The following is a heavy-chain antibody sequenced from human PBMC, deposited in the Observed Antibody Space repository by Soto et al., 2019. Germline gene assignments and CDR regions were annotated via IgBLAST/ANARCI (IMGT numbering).Heavy chain of an antibody. J-gene: IGHJ6*02. CDR2: IYYSGST. D-gene: IGHD1-7*01. Sequence: PSETLSLTCTVSGGSISRGYYYWCWIRQPPGKGLEWIGYIYYSGSTNYNPSLKSRVTISVDTSKNQFSLKLSSVTAADTAVYYCAREPTRHTSTFNWNYTRYYYYGMDVWGQGTTVTDS. V-gene: IGHV4-30-4*01. CDR1: GGSISRGYYY. CDR3: AREPTRHTSTFNWNYTRYYYYGMDV.